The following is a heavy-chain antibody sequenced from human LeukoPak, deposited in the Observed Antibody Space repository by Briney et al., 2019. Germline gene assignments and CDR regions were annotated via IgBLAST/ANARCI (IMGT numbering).Heavy chain of an antibody. D-gene: IGHD2-15*01. CDR3: AKDRCSNDIGCYYYYMDV. CDR2: ISSSGGTI. J-gene: IGHJ6*03. CDR1: GFTFSSYE. Sequence: GGSLRLSCAASGFTFSSYEMSWVRQAPGKGLEWVSYISSSGGTIYYADSVKGRFTISRDNAKNSLYLQMNSLRAEDTAVYYCAKDRCSNDIGCYYYYMDVWGKGTTVTISS. V-gene: IGHV3-48*03.